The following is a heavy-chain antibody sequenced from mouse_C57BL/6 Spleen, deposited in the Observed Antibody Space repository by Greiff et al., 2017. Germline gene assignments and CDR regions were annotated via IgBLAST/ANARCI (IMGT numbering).Heavy chain of an antibody. J-gene: IGHJ2*01. D-gene: IGHD2-2*01. CDR3: TRGLVFDY. CDR2: IDPETGGT. V-gene: IGHV1-15*01. Sequence: VQLQESGAELVRPGASVTLSCKASGYTFTDYEMHWVKQTPVHGLEWIGAIDPETGGTAYNQKFKDKAILTADKSSSTAYMELRSLTSEYSAVYYCTRGLVFDYWGQGTTLTVSS. CDR1: GYTFTDYE.